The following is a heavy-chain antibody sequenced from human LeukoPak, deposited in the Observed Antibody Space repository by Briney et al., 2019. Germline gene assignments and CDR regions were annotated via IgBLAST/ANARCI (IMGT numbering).Heavy chain of an antibody. D-gene: IGHD3-9*01. CDR2: FYYSGNT. Sequence: PSETLSLTCIVSGGSISTSAYYWGWIRQPPGEGLQWIGSFYYSGNTYYNSSLKSRVTISVDTSTSQFSLKLSSVTAADTAVYYCARPLPFNYDILVRNDAFDIWGQGTMVTVSS. CDR1: GGSISTSAYY. CDR3: ARPLPFNYDILVRNDAFDI. J-gene: IGHJ3*02. V-gene: IGHV4-39*01.